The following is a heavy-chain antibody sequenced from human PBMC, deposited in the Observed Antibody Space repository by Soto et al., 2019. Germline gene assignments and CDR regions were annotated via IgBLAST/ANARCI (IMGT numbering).Heavy chain of an antibody. V-gene: IGHV4-59*08. CDR3: ARHPLRYFDWLPPWSWFDP. D-gene: IGHD3-9*01. CDR2: IYYSGST. Sequence: NPSLTCPVSGGSISSYYWSWIRQPPGKGLEWVGYIYYSGSTNYNPSLKSRVTISVDTSKNQFSLKLSSVTAADTAVYYCARHPLRYFDWLPPWSWFDPWGQGTLVTVSS. CDR1: GGSISSYY. J-gene: IGHJ5*02.